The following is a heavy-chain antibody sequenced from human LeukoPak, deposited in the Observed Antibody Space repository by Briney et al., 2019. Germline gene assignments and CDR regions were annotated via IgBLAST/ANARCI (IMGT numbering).Heavy chain of an antibody. Sequence: GGSLRLSCAASGFTFSNAWMSWVRQAPGQGLEWVARIKTKTDGETTEYAAPVKGRFTISRDDSKNTLYLQMNSLKTEDTAVYYCTTDYVWGSYRPDYWGQGTLVTVSS. CDR3: TTDYVWGSYRPDY. J-gene: IGHJ4*02. D-gene: IGHD3-16*02. CDR1: GFTFSNAW. V-gene: IGHV3-15*01. CDR2: IKTKTDGETT.